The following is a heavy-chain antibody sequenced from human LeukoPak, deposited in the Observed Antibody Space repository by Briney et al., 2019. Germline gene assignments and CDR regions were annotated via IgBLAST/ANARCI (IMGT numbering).Heavy chain of an antibody. CDR1: GGPISSSSYY. J-gene: IGHJ4*02. D-gene: IGHD6-13*01. V-gene: IGHV4-39*01. CDR3: ARSLHIAAAGTYHFDY. Sequence: PSETLSLTCTVSGGPISSSSYYWGWIRQPPGKGLEWIGSIYYSGSTYYNPSLKSRVTISVDTSKNQFSLKLSSVTAADTAVYYCARSLHIAAAGTYHFDYWGQGTLVTVSS. CDR2: IYYSGST.